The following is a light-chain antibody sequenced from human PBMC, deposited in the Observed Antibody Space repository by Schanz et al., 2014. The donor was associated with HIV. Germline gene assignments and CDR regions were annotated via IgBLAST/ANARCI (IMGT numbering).Light chain of an antibody. V-gene: IGKV3-20*01. J-gene: IGKJ4*02. CDR2: ATS. Sequence: EIVLTQSPGRLSLSPGERATLSCRASQSVGGSQLAWFQLKRGQPPRLLIYATSFRAVGIPDRFSGSGSGTDFTLTISRLEPEDFAVYYCQHYGDSRGTFGGGTKVDI. CDR3: QHYGDSRGT. CDR1: QSVGGSQ.